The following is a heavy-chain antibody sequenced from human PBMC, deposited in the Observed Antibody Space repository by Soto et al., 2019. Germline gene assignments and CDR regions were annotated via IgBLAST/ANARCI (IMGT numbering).Heavy chain of an antibody. Sequence: EVQLLESGGGLVQPGGSLRLACAASGFTFSSYAMSWVRQAPGKGLEWVSSITSGDTTYYADSVKGRFSISRDNSKNTLYLQMNSLRAEDTAAYHCAKRYPKPYYFDYWGQGTLVTVSS. CDR1: GFTFSSYA. J-gene: IGHJ4*02. CDR2: ITSGDTT. D-gene: IGHD2-2*01. CDR3: AKRYPKPYYFDY. V-gene: IGHV3-23*01.